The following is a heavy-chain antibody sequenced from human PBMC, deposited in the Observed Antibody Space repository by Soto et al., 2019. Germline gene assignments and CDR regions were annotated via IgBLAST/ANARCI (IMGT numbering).Heavy chain of an antibody. V-gene: IGHV1-69*02. J-gene: IGHJ3*02. Sequence: ASVKVSCKASGGTFSSYTISWVRQAPGQGLEWMGRIIPILGIANYAQKFQGRVTITADKSTSTAYMELSSLRSEDTAVYYCADIVVVPAAMSHAFDIWGQGTMVTVSS. CDR3: ADIVVVPAAMSHAFDI. D-gene: IGHD2-2*01. CDR1: GGTFSSYT. CDR2: IIPILGIA.